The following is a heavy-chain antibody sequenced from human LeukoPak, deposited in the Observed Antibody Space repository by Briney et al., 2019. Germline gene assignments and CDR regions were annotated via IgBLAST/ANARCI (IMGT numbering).Heavy chain of an antibody. J-gene: IGHJ4*02. Sequence: SGTLSLTCAVSSDSISSTYWWTWVRQPPGKGLEWIGEIYHSGSTNYNPSLKSRLTISVDKSKDQFSLKVTSVTAADTAVCYCAREYSSSLDYWGQGTLVTVSS. D-gene: IGHD6-6*01. CDR1: SDSISSTYW. CDR2: IYHSGST. CDR3: AREYSSSLDY. V-gene: IGHV4-4*02.